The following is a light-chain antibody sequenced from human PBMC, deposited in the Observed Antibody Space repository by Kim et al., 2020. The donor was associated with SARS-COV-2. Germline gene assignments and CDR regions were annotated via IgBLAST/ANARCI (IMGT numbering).Light chain of an antibody. J-gene: IGKJ5*01. V-gene: IGKV3-20*01. CDR2: GAS. Sequence: EIVLTQSPGTLSLSPGERATLSCRASQSVSSSYLAWYQQTPGQAPRLLIYGASSSATGIPDRFSGSGSGTDFTLTISRLGPEDFVVYYCQQYGSTRPLFGQETRMEIK. CDR1: QSVSSSY. CDR3: QQYGSTRPL.